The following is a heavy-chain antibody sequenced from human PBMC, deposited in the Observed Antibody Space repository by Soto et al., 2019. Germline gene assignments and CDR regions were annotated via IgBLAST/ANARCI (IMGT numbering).Heavy chain of an antibody. V-gene: IGHV3-23*01. J-gene: IGHJ5*02. D-gene: IGHD3-10*01. CDR2: ISGSGGIT. Sequence: EVQLLESGGGLVQPGGSLRLSCAASGFTFSSYAMSWVRQAPGKGLEWVSGISGSGGITECADSVKGRFTISRDNSKSTLYLQMNSLRAEDTAIYYCAKGAYGSGSYYRIWFDPWGQGTLVTVSS. CDR1: GFTFSSYA. CDR3: AKGAYGSGSYYRIWFDP.